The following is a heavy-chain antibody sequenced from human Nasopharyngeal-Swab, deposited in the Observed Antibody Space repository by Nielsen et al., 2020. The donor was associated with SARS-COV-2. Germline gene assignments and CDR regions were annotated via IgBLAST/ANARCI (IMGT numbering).Heavy chain of an antibody. D-gene: IGHD6-13*01. CDR1: GFTFSNYV. J-gene: IGHJ6*02. V-gene: IGHV3-23*01. Sequence: RGSLRLSCAASGFTFSNYVLSWVRLAPGKRLEWVSTISVNGANTYYADSAKGRFTISRDNSQDTVHLQMNSLRVEDTAIYYCAKKRPGYYGMDVWGQGTTVTVSS. CDR2: ISVNGANT. CDR3: AKKRPGYYGMDV.